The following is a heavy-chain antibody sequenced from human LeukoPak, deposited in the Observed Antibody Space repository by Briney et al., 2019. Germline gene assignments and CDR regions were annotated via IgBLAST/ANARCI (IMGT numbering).Heavy chain of an antibody. J-gene: IGHJ4*02. Sequence: AGGSLRLSCAASGFTFSSYAITWVRQAPGKGLEWVSAVSSNGAKTYYADSVKGRFTISRDNYKNMVFLQMNSLRAEDTAVYYCAKDLRVGATDCYFDYWGQGTLVTVSS. CDR2: VSSNGAKT. V-gene: IGHV3-23*01. CDR1: GFTFSSYA. D-gene: IGHD1-26*01. CDR3: AKDLRVGATDCYFDY.